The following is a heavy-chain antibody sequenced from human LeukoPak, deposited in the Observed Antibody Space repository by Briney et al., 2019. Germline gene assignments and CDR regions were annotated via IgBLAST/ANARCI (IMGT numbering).Heavy chain of an antibody. D-gene: IGHD3-22*01. V-gene: IGHV1-2*04. CDR3: ARGTYYYDSSGYHFDC. Sequence: ASVKVSCKASGYTFTGYYMHWVRQAPGQGLEWMGCINPNSGGTNYAQKFQGWVTMTRDTSISTAYMELSRLRSDDTAVYYCARGTYYYDSSGYHFDCWGQGTLVTVSS. J-gene: IGHJ4*02. CDR2: INPNSGGT. CDR1: GYTFTGYY.